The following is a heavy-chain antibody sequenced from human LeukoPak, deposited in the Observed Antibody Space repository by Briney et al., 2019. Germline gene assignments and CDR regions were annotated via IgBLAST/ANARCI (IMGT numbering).Heavy chain of an antibody. CDR3: ARLVTLRHYYYYYMDV. CDR1: RFTFSSYS. V-gene: IGHV3-21*01. J-gene: IGHJ6*03. Sequence: GGSLRLSCAASRFTFSSYSMNWVRQAPGKGLEWVSSISSSSSYIYYADSVKGRFTISRDNAKNSLYLQMNSLRAEDTAVYYCARLVTLRHYYYYYMDVWGKGTTVTVSS. CDR2: ISSSSSYI. D-gene: IGHD3-9*01.